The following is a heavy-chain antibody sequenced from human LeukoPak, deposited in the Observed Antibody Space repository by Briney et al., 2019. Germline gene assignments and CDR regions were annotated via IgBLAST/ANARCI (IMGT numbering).Heavy chain of an antibody. J-gene: IGHJ4*02. CDR2: ISGSGGST. D-gene: IGHD6-13*01. Sequence: GGSLRLSCGASGLTLSSYAMSWVRQAPGKGLEWVSGISGSGGSTYYADSVKGRFTISRDNSKNTLYLQMNSLRAEDTAVYYCARQNGGPYSSSWTPCYWGQGTLVTVSS. V-gene: IGHV3-23*01. CDR1: GLTLSSYA. CDR3: ARQNGGPYSSSWTPCY.